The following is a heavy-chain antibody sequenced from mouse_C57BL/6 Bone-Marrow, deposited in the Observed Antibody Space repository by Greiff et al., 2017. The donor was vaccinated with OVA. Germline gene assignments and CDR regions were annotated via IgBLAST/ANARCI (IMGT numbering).Heavy chain of an antibody. CDR3: TRHGIYYYGSVDYYYAMDY. Sequence: EVQLVESGGGLVKPGGSLKLSCAASGFTFSSYTMSWVRQTPETRLEWVATLSGGGGNTYYPDSVQGRFTISRANAKHTLYLKMSSLRSEDTALYYCTRHGIYYYGSVDYYYAMDYWGQGTSGTVSS. D-gene: IGHD1-1*01. J-gene: IGHJ4*01. CDR1: GFTFSSYT. V-gene: IGHV5-9*01. CDR2: LSGGGGNT.